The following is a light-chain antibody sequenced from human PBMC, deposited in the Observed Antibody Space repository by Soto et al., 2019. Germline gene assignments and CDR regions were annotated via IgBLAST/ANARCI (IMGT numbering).Light chain of an antibody. V-gene: IGKV3-15*01. CDR2: GAS. CDR3: QQYDSSPRT. CDR1: QSVSSN. J-gene: IGKJ1*01. Sequence: EIVMTQSPATLSVSPGERATLSCRASQSVSSNLAWYQQKPGQAPRLLIYGASTRATGIPARISGSGSGTEFTLTITSLQSEDFAVYYCQQYDSSPRTFGQGTKVE.